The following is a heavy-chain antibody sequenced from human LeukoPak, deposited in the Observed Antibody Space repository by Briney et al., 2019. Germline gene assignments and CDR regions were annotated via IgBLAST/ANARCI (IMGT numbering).Heavy chain of an antibody. Sequence: GASVKVSCKASGYTFTGYYMHWVRQAPGQGLEWMGWINPNSGGTNYAQKFQGRVTMTRDTSISTAYMELSRLRSDDTAVYYCARSGPIREANRAQNDYWGQGTLVTVSS. V-gene: IGHV1-2*02. CDR1: GYTFTGYY. CDR2: INPNSGGT. J-gene: IGHJ4*02. CDR3: ARSGPIREANRAQNDY. D-gene: IGHD6-25*01.